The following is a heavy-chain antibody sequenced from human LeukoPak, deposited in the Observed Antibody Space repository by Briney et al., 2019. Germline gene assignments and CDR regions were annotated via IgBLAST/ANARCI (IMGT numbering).Heavy chain of an antibody. V-gene: IGHV3-33*01. CDR3: ARGSPPEN. CDR1: GFTFSTYG. J-gene: IGHJ4*02. Sequence: GGSLRLSCAASGFTFSTYGMHWVRQAPGKGLEWVAVVWCDGSNIHYVDSVKGRFTISRDNSKSTLYLQMNSLRVEDTAVYYCARGSPPENWGQGTLVTVSS. CDR2: VWCDGSNI.